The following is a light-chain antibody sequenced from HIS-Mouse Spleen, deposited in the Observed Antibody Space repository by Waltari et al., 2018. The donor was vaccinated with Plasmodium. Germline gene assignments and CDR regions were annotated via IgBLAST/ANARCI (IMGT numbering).Light chain of an antibody. J-gene: IGKJ2*01. V-gene: IGKV3-20*01. CDR3: QQYGRSPYT. Sequence: EIVLTQSPGTLSLSPGERATLSCRASQSVSSSHLAWYHQKPGQAPTLLINGASSRATGIPDRFSGSGSGTDFTVTNSRLEPEEFAVYCCQQYGRSPYTFGKGTKLEI. CDR2: GAS. CDR1: QSVSSSH.